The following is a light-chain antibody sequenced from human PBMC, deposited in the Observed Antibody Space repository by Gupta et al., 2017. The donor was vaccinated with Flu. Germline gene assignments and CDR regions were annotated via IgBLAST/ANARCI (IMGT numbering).Light chain of an antibody. CDR3: QVWDSSSDQGV. V-gene: IGLV3-21*03. CDR2: DDR. CDR1: NIGSKS. J-gene: IGLJ2*01. Sequence: SYVLTQPPSVSVAPGKTASITCGGNNIGSKSVHWYHQKPCQAPVLVVYDDRGRPSGIPVRFSGSHSGNTATLTIXRXEAGDEXDYYCQVWDSSSDQGVFGGGTKLTVL.